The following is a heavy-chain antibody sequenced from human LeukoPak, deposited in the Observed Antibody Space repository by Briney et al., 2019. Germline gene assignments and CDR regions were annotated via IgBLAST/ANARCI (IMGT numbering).Heavy chain of an antibody. V-gene: IGHV4-59*01. CDR1: GGSISSYY. Sequence: PSETLSLTCTVSGGSISSYYWSWIRQPPGKGLEWIGYIYYSGSTNYNPSLKSRVTISVDTSKNQFSLKLSSVTAADTAVYDCAREVVRGVLYYFDYWGQGTLVTVSS. J-gene: IGHJ4*02. CDR2: IYYSGST. D-gene: IGHD3-10*01. CDR3: AREVVRGVLYYFDY.